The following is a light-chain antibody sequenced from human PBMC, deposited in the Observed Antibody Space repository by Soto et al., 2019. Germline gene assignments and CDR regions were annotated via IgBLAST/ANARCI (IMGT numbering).Light chain of an antibody. CDR2: KDS. CDR1: ILAKKY. CDR3: YSAADIKGV. J-gene: IGLJ3*02. Sequence: SSELTQPSSVSVSPGQTARITCSGDILAKKYARWFQQKPGQAPVMVIYKDSERPSGIPERFSGSSSGTTVTLTITGAQVEDEADYYCYSAADIKGVFGGGTKLTVL. V-gene: IGLV3-27*01.